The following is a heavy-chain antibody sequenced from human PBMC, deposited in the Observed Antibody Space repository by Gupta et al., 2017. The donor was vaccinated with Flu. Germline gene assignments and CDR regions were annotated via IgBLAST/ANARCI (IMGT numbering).Heavy chain of an antibody. CDR3: AKERQTYFDY. V-gene: IGHV3-23*01. D-gene: IGHD1-1*01. CDR2: ISGSGGST. CDR1: SYA. J-gene: IGHJ4*02. Sequence: SYAMSWVRQAPGKGLECVSAISGSGGSTYYADSVKGRFTISRDNSKNTLYLQMNSLRAEDTAVYYCAKERQTYFDYWGQGTLVTVSS.